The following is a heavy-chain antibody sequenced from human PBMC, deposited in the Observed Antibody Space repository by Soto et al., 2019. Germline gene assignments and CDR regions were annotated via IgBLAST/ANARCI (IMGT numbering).Heavy chain of an antibody. CDR1: GFTVSNNY. D-gene: IGHD2-8*01. V-gene: IGHV3-66*01. CDR3: ARDPGVNWA. Sequence: ETLSLTCTASGFTVSNNYMTWVRQAPGKGLEWVSNMYSGGGTYYTDSVKGRFTISRDSSTNTLYLQMDNVRAEDTAVYYCARDPGVNWAWGKGTTVTVSS. CDR2: MYSGGGT. J-gene: IGHJ6*04.